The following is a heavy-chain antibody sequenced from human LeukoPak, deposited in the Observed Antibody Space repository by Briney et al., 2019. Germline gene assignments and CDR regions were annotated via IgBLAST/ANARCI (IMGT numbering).Heavy chain of an antibody. Sequence: PSETLSLTCTVSGDSISSYYWSWIRQPAGKGLEWIGRIHTSGSTDYNPSLKSRVTMSGDTSKNQFSLEVSSVTAADTAVYYCVRDRSSSWVRDWFDPWGQGTLVTVFS. CDR2: IHTSGST. V-gene: IGHV4-4*07. J-gene: IGHJ5*02. CDR1: GDSISSYY. D-gene: IGHD6-13*01. CDR3: VRDRSSSWVRDWFDP.